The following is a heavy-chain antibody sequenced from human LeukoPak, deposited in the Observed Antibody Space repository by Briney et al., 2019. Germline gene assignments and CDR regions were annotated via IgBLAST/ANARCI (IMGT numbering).Heavy chain of an antibody. D-gene: IGHD3-10*01. V-gene: IGHV3-30-3*01. CDR1: GFTFSSYA. J-gene: IGHJ3*02. CDR3: ARDWITMVRGLGDAFDI. CDR2: ISYDGSNK. Sequence: GGSLRLSCAASGFTFSSYAMHWVRQAPGKGLEWVAVISYDGSNKYYADSVKGRFTISRDNSKNTLYLQMNSLRAEDTAVYYCARDWITMVRGLGDAFDIWGQGTMVTVSS.